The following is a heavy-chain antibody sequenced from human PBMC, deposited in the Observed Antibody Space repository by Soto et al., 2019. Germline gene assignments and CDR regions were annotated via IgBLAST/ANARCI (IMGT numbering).Heavy chain of an antibody. CDR3: ARDRRKYSGYDNYYYYYGMDV. D-gene: IGHD5-12*01. Sequence: GGSLRLSCAASGFTFSSYSMNWVHQAPGKGLEWVSSISSSSSYIYYADSVKGRFTISRDNAKNSLYLQMNSLRAEDTAVYYCARDRRKYSGYDNYYYYYGMDVWGQGTTVTVSS. CDR1: GFTFSSYS. V-gene: IGHV3-21*01. J-gene: IGHJ6*02. CDR2: ISSSSSYI.